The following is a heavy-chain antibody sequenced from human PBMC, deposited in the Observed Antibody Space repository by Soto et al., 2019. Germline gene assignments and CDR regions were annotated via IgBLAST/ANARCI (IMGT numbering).Heavy chain of an antibody. V-gene: IGHV3-53*01. Sequence: EVQLVESGGGLIQPGGSLRLSCAASGFTVNNNHMSWVRQAPGKGLEWVSIIYSGGTTYYADSVKGRFTISRDNSKNTLYLQMNSLRVEDKAVYYCLTAPVVWTYWGQGTLVTVSS. CDR3: LTAPVVWTY. CDR2: IYSGGTT. J-gene: IGHJ4*02. D-gene: IGHD1-1*01. CDR1: GFTVNNNH.